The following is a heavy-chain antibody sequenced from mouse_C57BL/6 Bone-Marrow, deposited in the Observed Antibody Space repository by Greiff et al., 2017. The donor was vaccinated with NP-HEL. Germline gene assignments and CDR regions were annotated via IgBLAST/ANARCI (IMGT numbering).Heavy chain of an antibody. CDR1: GYTFTDYY. D-gene: IGHD2-3*01. CDR3: ARGGWLLLFAY. V-gene: IGHV1-76*01. Sequence: QVQLKESGAELVRPGASVKLSCKASGYTFTDYYINWVKQRPGQGLEWIARIYPGSGNTYYNEKFKGKATLTAEKSSSTAYMQLSSLTSEDSAVYFCARGGWLLLFAYWGQGTLVTVSA. J-gene: IGHJ3*01. CDR2: IYPGSGNT.